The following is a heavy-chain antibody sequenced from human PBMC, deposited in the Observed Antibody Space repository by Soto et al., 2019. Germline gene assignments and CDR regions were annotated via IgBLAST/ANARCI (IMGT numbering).Heavy chain of an antibody. CDR3: AKDKAGCYYYYMDV. Sequence: GGSLRLSCAASGFTFDDYAMHWVRQAPGKGLEWVSGISWNSGSIGYADSVKGRFTISRDNAKNSLYLQMNSLRAEDTALYYCAKDKAGCYYYYMDVWGKGTTVTVSS. CDR2: ISWNSGSI. J-gene: IGHJ6*03. D-gene: IGHD6-19*01. V-gene: IGHV3-9*01. CDR1: GFTFDDYA.